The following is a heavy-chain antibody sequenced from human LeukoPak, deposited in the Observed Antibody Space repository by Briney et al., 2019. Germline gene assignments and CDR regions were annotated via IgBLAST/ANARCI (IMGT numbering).Heavy chain of an antibody. CDR3: ASAGAYSSTSIIPFDP. CDR2: INHSGST. CDR1: GGSFSGYY. D-gene: IGHD2-2*01. J-gene: IGHJ5*02. Sequence: SETLSLTCAVYGGSFSGYYWSWIRQPPGKGLEWIGEINHSGSTNYNPSLKSRVTISVDTSKNQFSLKLSSVTAADTAVYYCASAGAYSSTSIIPFDPGGQGTLVTVSS. V-gene: IGHV4-34*01.